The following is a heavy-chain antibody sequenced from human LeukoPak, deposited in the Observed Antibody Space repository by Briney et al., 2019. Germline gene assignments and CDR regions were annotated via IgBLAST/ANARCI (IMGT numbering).Heavy chain of an antibody. D-gene: IGHD3-22*01. CDR2: MNPNSGNT. J-gene: IGHJ4*02. Sequence: ASVKVSCKASGYTFTSYDINWVRQATGQGLEWMGWMNPNSGNTGYAQKFQGRVTMTRNTPISTAYMELSSLRSEDTAVYYCARVPYDSSGYYYFGYYYFDYWGQGTLVTVSS. CDR1: GYTFTSYD. CDR3: ARVPYDSSGYYYFGYYYFDY. V-gene: IGHV1-8*01.